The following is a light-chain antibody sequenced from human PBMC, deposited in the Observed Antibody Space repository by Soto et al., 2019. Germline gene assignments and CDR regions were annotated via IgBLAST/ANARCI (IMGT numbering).Light chain of an antibody. J-gene: IGLJ2*01. V-gene: IGLV2-14*01. CDR1: SSDIGGYNY. CDR3: SSFTSSSTVL. Sequence: QSVLTQPASVSGSPGQSITISCTGTSSDIGGYNYVSWYQHHPGKAPKLIIYEVTNRPSGLSSRFSGSKSGNTASLTVSGLQAEDEGDYYCSSFTSSSTVLFGGGTKLTVL. CDR2: EVT.